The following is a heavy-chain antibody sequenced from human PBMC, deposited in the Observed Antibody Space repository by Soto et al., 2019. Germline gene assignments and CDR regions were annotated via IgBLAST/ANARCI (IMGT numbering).Heavy chain of an antibody. Sequence: QVQLQQWGAGLLKPSETLSLTCAVYGGSFSGYYWSWIRQPPGKGLEWNGEINHSGSTNYNPSLKSRVTISVDTSKNQFSVKLSCVTAADTAVYYCADRLKYYYGMAVWGQGTTVTVSS. D-gene: IGHD2-8*01. V-gene: IGHV4-34*01. CDR2: INHSGST. CDR3: ADRLKYYYGMAV. J-gene: IGHJ6*02. CDR1: GGSFSGYY.